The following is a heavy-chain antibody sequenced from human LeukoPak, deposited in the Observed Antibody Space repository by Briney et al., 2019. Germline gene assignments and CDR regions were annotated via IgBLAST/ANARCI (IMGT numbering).Heavy chain of an antibody. V-gene: IGHV4-31*03. CDR2: IYYSGSA. CDR3: ARDRGPYSGYDSYYFDY. D-gene: IGHD5-12*01. CDR1: GGSISSGGYY. J-gene: IGHJ4*02. Sequence: SETLSLTCTVSGGSISSGGYYWSWIRQHPGKGLEWIGYIYYSGSAYYNPSLKSRVTISVDTSKNQFSLKLSSVTAADTAVYYCARDRGPYSGYDSYYFDYWGQGTLVTVSS.